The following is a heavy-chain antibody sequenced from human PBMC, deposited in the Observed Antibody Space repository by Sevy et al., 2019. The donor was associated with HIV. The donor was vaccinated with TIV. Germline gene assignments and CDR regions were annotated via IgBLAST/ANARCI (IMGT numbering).Heavy chain of an antibody. Sequence: GGSLRLSCAASGFTFGSYAMHWVRQAPGKGLEWLAFISYDGSRKYYSATVKGRFTISRDNSKNTLFMQVNSVRAEDTALYYCARERDRQALNVWGQGTMVTVSS. CDR3: ARERDRQALNV. J-gene: IGHJ3*01. CDR1: GFTFGSYA. V-gene: IGHV3-30-3*01. CDR2: ISYDGSRK. D-gene: IGHD2-21*01.